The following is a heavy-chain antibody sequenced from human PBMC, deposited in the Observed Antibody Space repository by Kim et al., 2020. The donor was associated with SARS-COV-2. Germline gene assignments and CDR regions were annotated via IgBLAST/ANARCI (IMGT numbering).Heavy chain of an antibody. D-gene: IGHD1-26*01. CDR2: VTGSGAST. Sequence: GGSLRLSCAASGFTFTSYAMSWVRQAPGKGLEWVSTVTGSGASTYSTDSVKGRLTISRDNSKNTVFLHMNSLRAEDTAGYFCVKELVGDLTWGQGTPVT. CDR1: GFTFTSYA. V-gene: IGHV3-23*01. CDR3: VKELVGDLT. J-gene: IGHJ5*02.